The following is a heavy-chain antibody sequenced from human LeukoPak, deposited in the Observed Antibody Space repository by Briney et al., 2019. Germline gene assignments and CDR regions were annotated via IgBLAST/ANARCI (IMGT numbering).Heavy chain of an antibody. Sequence: PSETLSLTCTVSGGSISSYYWSWIRQPPGKGLEWIGYIYYSGSTNYSPSLKSRVTISVDTSKSQFSLNLSSVTAADTAVYYCARVTTVLTVDYWGQGTLVTVSS. V-gene: IGHV4-59*12. CDR1: GGSISSYY. CDR3: ARVTTVLTVDY. J-gene: IGHJ4*02. D-gene: IGHD4-23*01. CDR2: IYYSGST.